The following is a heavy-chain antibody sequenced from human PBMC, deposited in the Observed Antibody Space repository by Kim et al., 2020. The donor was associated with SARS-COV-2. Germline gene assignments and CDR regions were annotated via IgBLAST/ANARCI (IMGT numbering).Heavy chain of an antibody. J-gene: IGHJ4*02. CDR1: GYSISSGYY. CDR3: ARVMVAGTFFDY. D-gene: IGHD6-19*01. V-gene: IGHV4-38-2*02. Sequence: SETLSLTCTVSGYSISSGYYWGWIRQPPGKGLEWIGSIYHSGSTYYNPSLKSRVTISVDTSKNQFSLKLSSVTAADTAVYYCARVMVAGTFFDYWGQGTLVTVSS. CDR2: IYHSGST.